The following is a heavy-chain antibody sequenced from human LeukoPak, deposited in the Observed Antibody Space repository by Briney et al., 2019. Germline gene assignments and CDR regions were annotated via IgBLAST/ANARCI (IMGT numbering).Heavy chain of an antibody. D-gene: IGHD4-11*01. V-gene: IGHV3-7*01. CDR3: GRDRGYSNFDY. CDR2: MKEDGSEK. Sequence: QSGGSLRLSCAASGFTFSNYWMSWVRQAPGKGLEWVANMKEDGSEKNYVDSVKGRFTISRDNAQDSLYLQMNSLRAEDTAVYYCGRDRGYSNFDYWGQGTLVTVCS. CDR1: GFTFSNYW. J-gene: IGHJ4*02.